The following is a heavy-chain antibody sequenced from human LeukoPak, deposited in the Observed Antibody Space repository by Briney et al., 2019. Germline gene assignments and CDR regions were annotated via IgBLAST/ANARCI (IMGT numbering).Heavy chain of an antibody. D-gene: IGHD2-2*01. J-gene: IGHJ4*02. CDR2: IYSTGST. CDR1: GGSISGYY. Sequence: SETLSLTCTVSGGSISGYYWSWIRQPAGKGLEWIGRIYSTGSTNYNPSLKSRVTMSVDTSKNQFSPKLSSVTAADTAVYYCARVDCSSASCSDYWGQGILVTVSS. V-gene: IGHV4-4*07. CDR3: ARVDCSSASCSDY.